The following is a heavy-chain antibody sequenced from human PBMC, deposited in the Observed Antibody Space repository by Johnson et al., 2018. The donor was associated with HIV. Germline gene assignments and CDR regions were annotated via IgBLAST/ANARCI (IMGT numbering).Heavy chain of an antibody. CDR1: GFTFSSYA. CDR2: ISYDGSNK. D-gene: IGHD3-16*02. CDR3: AKDSQTYDYVWGSYRLKGDDAFDI. J-gene: IGHJ3*02. V-gene: IGHV3-30*04. Sequence: QMQLVESGGGVVQPGKSLRLSCAASGFTFSSYAMHWVRQAPGKGLEWVAVISYDGSNKYYADSVKGRFTISRDNSKNTLYLQMNSLRAEDTAVYYCAKDSQTYDYVWGSYRLKGDDAFDIWGQGTMVTVSS.